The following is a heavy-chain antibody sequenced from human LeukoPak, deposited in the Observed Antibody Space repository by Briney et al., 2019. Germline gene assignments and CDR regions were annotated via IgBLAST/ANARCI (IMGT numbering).Heavy chain of an antibody. D-gene: IGHD5-12*01. V-gene: IGHV3-30-3*01. CDR3: ARAGTATIIIDY. J-gene: IGHJ4*02. Sequence: PGRSLRLSCAASGFTFSSYAMHWVRQAPGKGLEWVAVISYDGSNKYYADSVKGRFTISRDNSKNTLYLQMNSLRAEDTAVYYCARAGTATIIIDYWGQGTLVTVSS. CDR2: ISYDGSNK. CDR1: GFTFSSYA.